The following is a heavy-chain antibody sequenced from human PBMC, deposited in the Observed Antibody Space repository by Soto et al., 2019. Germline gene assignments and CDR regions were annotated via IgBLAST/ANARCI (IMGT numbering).Heavy chain of an antibody. D-gene: IGHD3-22*01. CDR3: ARGDFDRSGNYHAGWFAP. CDR2: INPNSGGT. Sequence: QVQLVQSGAEVKKPGASVKVSCKASGYTFTAYYMHWLRQAPGQGLAWMGWINPNSGGTNYAQRFQGRVTVTNDTSISTTYMELSSLGSDDTAVYYCARGDFDRSGNYHAGWFAPWGQGTLVTVSS. CDR1: GYTFTAYY. V-gene: IGHV1-2*02. J-gene: IGHJ5*02.